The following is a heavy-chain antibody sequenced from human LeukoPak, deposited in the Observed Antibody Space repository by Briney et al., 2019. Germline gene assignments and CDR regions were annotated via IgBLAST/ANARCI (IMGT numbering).Heavy chain of an antibody. Sequence: SETLSLTCAVSGGSISSGGYSWSWIRQPPGKGLEWIGYIYHSGSTYYNPSLRSRVTISVDRFKNQFSLKLSSVTAADTAVYYCARAKDGPYYFDYWGQGTQVTVSS. D-gene: IGHD2-15*01. CDR1: GGSISSGGYS. CDR2: IYHSGST. J-gene: IGHJ4*02. V-gene: IGHV4-30-2*01. CDR3: ARAKDGPYYFDY.